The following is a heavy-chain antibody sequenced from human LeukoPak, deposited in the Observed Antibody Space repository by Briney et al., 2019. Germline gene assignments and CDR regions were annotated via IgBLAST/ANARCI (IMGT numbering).Heavy chain of an antibody. Sequence: GGSLRLSCAASGFTFSSYAMSWVRQAPGKGLEWVSAISGSGGSTYYADSVKGRFTISRDDARNSLYLQMNSLRAEDTAVYFCARGFELDYWGQGTLVTVSS. CDR2: ISGSGGST. CDR1: GFTFSSYA. J-gene: IGHJ4*02. V-gene: IGHV3-23*01. CDR3: ARGFELDY.